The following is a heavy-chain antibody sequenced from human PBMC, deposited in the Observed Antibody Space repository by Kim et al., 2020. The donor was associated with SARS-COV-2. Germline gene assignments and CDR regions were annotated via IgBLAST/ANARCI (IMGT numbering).Heavy chain of an antibody. CDR3: ARVEGGINAFDI. V-gene: IGHV3-30*14. J-gene: IGHJ3*02. Sequence: ANSVNGRLTNTRYNSKNTMYLHMNSRGAEDTAVYYCARVEGGINAFDIWGQGTMVTVSS. D-gene: IGHD3-10*01.